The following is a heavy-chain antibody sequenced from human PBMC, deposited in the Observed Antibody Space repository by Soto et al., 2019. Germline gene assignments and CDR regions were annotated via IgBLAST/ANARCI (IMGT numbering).Heavy chain of an antibody. D-gene: IGHD2-8*01. J-gene: IGHJ6*02. CDR2: ISFDGATK. CDR1: EFTFSPYP. V-gene: IGHV3-30*09. Sequence: QEQLVESGGGVVQPGRPLRLSCAASEFTFSPYPMHWVRQAPGKGLEWVAVISFDGATKYYPDSVKGRFAFSRDNSMNTLYLQMNSLRTEDTAVYYCAKDQSAASNSYHAMDVWGPGTTVTVSS. CDR3: AKDQSAASNSYHAMDV.